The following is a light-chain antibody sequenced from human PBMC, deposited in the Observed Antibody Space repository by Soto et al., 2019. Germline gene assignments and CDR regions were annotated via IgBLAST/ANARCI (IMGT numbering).Light chain of an antibody. Sequence: EIVLTQSPGTLSLSPGERATLSCRASQSVPRNYLAWYQQKPGQAPRLLIYGTSSRATCIPDRFSGSGYGTDFTLTISRLEPEDFAVFYCQQYGRSITFGQGTRLEIK. CDR2: GTS. CDR3: QQYGRSIT. J-gene: IGKJ5*01. CDR1: QSVPRNY. V-gene: IGKV3-20*01.